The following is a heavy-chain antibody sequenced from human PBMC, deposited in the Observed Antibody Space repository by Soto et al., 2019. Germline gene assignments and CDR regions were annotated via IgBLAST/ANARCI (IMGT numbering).Heavy chain of an antibody. Sequence: ASVKVSCKASGYTFTSYYMHWVRQAPGQGLEWMGIINPSGGSTSYAQKFQGRVTMTRDTSTITVYMELSSLRSEDTAVYYCARDIVVVPAAIAGIFDPWGQGTLVTVSS. CDR2: INPSGGST. D-gene: IGHD2-2*02. CDR1: GYTFTSYY. CDR3: ARDIVVVPAAIAGIFDP. V-gene: IGHV1-46*03. J-gene: IGHJ5*02.